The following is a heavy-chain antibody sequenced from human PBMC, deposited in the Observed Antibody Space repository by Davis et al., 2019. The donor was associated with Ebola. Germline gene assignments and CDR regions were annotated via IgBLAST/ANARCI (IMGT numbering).Heavy chain of an antibody. V-gene: IGHV2-26*01. CDR2: IFSNDEK. J-gene: IGHJ3*02. CDR1: GFSLSNARMG. Sequence: SGPTLVKPTETLTLTCTVSGFSLSNARMGVSWIRQPPGKALEWLAHIFSNDEKSYSTSLKSRLTISKDTSKSQVVLTMTNMDPVDTATYYCARITVATVVTRRYDAFDIWGQGTMVTVSS. CDR3: ARITVATVVTRRYDAFDI. D-gene: IGHD4-23*01.